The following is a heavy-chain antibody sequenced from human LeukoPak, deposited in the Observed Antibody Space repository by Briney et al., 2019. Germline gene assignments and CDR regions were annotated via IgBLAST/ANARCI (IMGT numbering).Heavy chain of an antibody. Sequence: PSETLSLTCTVSGGSISSGSYYWSWIRQPPGKGLEWIGYIYYSGSTNYNPSLKSRVTISVDTSKNQFSLKLSSVTAADTAVYYCAGGRWFDPWGQGTLVTVSS. CDR1: GGSISSGSYY. CDR3: AGGRWFDP. CDR2: IYYSGST. V-gene: IGHV4-61*01. J-gene: IGHJ5*02.